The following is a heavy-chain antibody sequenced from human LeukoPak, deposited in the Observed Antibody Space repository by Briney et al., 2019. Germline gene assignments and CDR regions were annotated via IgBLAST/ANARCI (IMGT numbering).Heavy chain of an antibody. V-gene: IGHV3-11*06. CDR2: ISSSSSYI. D-gene: IGHD2-2*01. Sequence: GGSLRLSCAASGFTFSDSYMGWIRQAPGKGLEYLSYISSSSSYINYADSVKGRFTISRGNAKNSLYLQMNSLRAEDTAVYYCARDLNVVVPAARSQLYCYGMDVWGQGTTVTVSS. J-gene: IGHJ6*02. CDR1: GFTFSDSY. CDR3: ARDLNVVVPAARSQLYCYGMDV.